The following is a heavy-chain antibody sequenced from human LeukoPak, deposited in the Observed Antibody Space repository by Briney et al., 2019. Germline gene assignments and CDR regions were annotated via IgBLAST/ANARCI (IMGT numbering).Heavy chain of an antibody. V-gene: IGHV4-59*01. D-gene: IGHD6-25*01. CDR2: IYYSGST. CDR3: ARFSSGGLDACDI. J-gene: IGHJ3*02. CDR1: GGSISSYY. Sequence: PSETLSLTCTVSGGSISSYYWSWVRQPPGKGLEWIGDIYYSGSTTYNPSLKSRVTISVDTSKNQFSLKLSSVTAADTAVYYCARFSSGGLDACDIWGQGTLVTVSS.